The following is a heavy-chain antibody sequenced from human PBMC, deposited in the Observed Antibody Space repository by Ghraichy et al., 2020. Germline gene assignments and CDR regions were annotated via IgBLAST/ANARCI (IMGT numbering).Heavy chain of an antibody. CDR1: GGSISSSSYY. D-gene: IGHD6-19*01. J-gene: IGHJ4*02. Sequence: SQTLSLTCTVSGGSISSSSYYWGWIRQPPGKGLEWIGSIYYSGSTYYNPYLKSRVTISVDTSKNQFSLKLSSVTAADTAVYYCARHPGIEQWLVYHPVRFDYWGQGTLVTVSS. V-gene: IGHV4-39*01. CDR3: ARHPGIEQWLVYHPVRFDY. CDR2: IYYSGST.